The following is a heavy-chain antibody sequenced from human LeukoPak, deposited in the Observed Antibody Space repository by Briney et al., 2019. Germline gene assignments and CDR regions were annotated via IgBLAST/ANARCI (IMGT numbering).Heavy chain of an antibody. J-gene: IGHJ4*02. CDR3: WSRRGNFDS. Sequence: GGSLRLSCAASGFTFDDYAMHWVRQAPGKGLEWVSGISWNSGSIGYADSVKGRFTISRDNAKNSLYLQMNSLRAEDTALFDTWSRRGNFDSWGQGTLVIVSS. CDR2: ISWNSGSI. D-gene: IGHD3-3*01. CDR1: GFTFDDYA. V-gene: IGHV3-9*01.